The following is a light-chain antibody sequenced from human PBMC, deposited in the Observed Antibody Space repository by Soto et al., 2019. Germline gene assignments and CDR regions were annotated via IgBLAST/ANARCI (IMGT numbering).Light chain of an antibody. V-gene: IGLV4-60*01. CDR2: LEDTGIY. J-gene: IGLJ2*01. Sequence: QLVLTQSSSASASLGSSVKLTCTLSSGHSSYIIAWHQQQPGKAPRYLIKLEDTGIYRKGSVVPDRFSGSSSGADRSLTISHLQLEDEADYYCETWDRNTVVFGGGTQLTVL. CDR3: ETWDRNTVV. CDR1: SGHSSYI.